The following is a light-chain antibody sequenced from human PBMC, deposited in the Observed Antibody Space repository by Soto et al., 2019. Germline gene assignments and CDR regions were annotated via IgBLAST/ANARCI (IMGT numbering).Light chain of an antibody. J-gene: IGKJ3*01. V-gene: IGKV1-27*01. CDR1: QDIRDY. CDR3: QKCGGAPYT. Sequence: DMQMTQSPSSLSASVGDRVTITYRASQDIRDYLVWYQQRPGKVPTLLIYAASTLQSGVPSRFSGSGYGREFTLTISSLQSEDVATYYCQKCGGAPYTFGPGTKVDLK. CDR2: AAS.